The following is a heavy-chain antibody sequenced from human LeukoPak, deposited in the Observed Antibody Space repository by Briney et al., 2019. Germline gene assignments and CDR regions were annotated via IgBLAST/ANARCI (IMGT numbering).Heavy chain of an antibody. CDR3: ASFGYGDYRYYFDY. D-gene: IGHD4-17*01. V-gene: IGHV1-8*01. Sequence: ASVTVSCKASGYTFTSYDINWVRQATGQGLEWMGWMNPNSGNTGYAQKFQGRVTMTRNTSISTAYMELSSLRSEDTAVYYCASFGYGDYRYYFDYWGQGTLVTVSS. CDR1: GYTFTSYD. CDR2: MNPNSGNT. J-gene: IGHJ4*01.